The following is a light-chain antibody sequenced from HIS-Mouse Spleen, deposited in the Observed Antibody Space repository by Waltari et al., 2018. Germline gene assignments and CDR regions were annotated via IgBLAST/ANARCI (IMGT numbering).Light chain of an antibody. Sequence: DIQLTQSPSFLSASVGDRVTITCRASQGISSYLAWYQQKPGKAPKLLIYAASTLQSGVPSRFSGSGSGTEFTLTISRLQPEDCATYYCQQLNSYPPTFGQGTKVEIK. CDR3: QQLNSYPPT. CDR1: QGISSY. J-gene: IGKJ1*01. CDR2: AAS. V-gene: IGKV1-9*01.